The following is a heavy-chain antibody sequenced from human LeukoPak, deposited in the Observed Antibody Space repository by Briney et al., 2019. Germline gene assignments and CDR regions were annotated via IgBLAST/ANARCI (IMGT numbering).Heavy chain of an antibody. CDR3: ARDHRDGFDP. CDR2: INAGNGNT. CDR1: GYTFTSYA. Sequence: ASVKVSCKASGYTFTSYAMHWVRQAPGQRLEWMGWINAGNGNTKYSQEFQGRVTMTRDMSTSTVYMELSSLRSEDTAVYYCARDHRDGFDPWGQGTLVTVSS. J-gene: IGHJ5*02. V-gene: IGHV1-3*03.